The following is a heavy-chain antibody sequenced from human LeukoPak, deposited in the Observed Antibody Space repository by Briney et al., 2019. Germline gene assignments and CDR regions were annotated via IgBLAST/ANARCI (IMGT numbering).Heavy chain of an antibody. J-gene: IGHJ3*02. CDR1: GFTFSSYS. D-gene: IGHD3-10*01. Sequence: LRLSCAASGFTFSSYSMNWVRQPPGKGLKWIGYIYYSGSTYYNPSLKSRVTISVDTSKNQFSLKLSSVTAADTAVYYCASRITMVRGVIINAFDIWGQGTMVTVSS. CDR2: IYYSGST. CDR3: ASRITMVRGVIINAFDI. V-gene: IGHV4-30-4*08.